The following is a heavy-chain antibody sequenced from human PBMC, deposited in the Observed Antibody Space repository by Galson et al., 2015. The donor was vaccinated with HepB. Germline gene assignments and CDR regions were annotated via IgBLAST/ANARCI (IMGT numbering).Heavy chain of an antibody. J-gene: IGHJ5*02. CDR3: ARDQWDSSGLTFDP. D-gene: IGHD6-25*01. CDR2: TYYRSKWYN. CDR1: GDSVSSSSAA. V-gene: IGHV6-1*01. Sequence: CAISGDSVSSSSAAWDWIRQSPSRGLEWLGRTYYRSKWYNDYAVSVKSRITISPDTSENQFSLQLNTVTPEDTAVYYCARDQWDSSGLTFDPWGQGTLVTVSS.